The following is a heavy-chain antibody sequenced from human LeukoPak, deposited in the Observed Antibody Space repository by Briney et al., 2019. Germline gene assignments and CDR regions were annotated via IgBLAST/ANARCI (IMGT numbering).Heavy chain of an antibody. CDR1: GYTFTSYY. D-gene: IGHD3-9*01. CDR3: ARSVLRYFDWLPPGLPPVDAFDI. CDR2: INPSGGST. V-gene: IGHV1-46*01. J-gene: IGHJ3*02. Sequence: ASVKVSCKASGYTFTSYYMHWVRQAPGQGLEWMGIINPSGGSTSCAQKFQGRVTMTRDMSTSTVYMELSSLRSEDTAVYYCARSVLRYFDWLPPGLPPVDAFDIWGQGTMVTVSS.